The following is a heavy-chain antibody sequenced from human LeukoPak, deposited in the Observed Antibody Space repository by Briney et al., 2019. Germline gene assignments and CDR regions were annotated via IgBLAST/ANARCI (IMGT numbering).Heavy chain of an antibody. CDR1: GGTFSSYA. Sequence: GASVKVSCKASGGTFSSYAISWVRQAPGQGLEWMGRIIPILGIANYAQKFQGRVTITADKSTSTAYMELSSLRSEDTAVYYCARVGGYGDYPFDYWGQGTLVTVSS. CDR3: ARVGGYGDYPFDY. J-gene: IGHJ4*02. CDR2: IIPILGIA. D-gene: IGHD4-17*01. V-gene: IGHV1-69*04.